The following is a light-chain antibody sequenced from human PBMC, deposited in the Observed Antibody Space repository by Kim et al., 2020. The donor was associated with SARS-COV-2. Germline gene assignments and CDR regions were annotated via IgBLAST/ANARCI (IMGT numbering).Light chain of an antibody. CDR2: EDD. Sequence: GKTIDTSCTRSSGSINDYSVQWYQQRPGGVPTTVIYEDDQRPSGVADHFSGSVDNSSNSAPPTFSGLRIEDEADYYGQSYNRDNVLFGAGTQRTVL. J-gene: IGLJ2*01. V-gene: IGLV6-57*03. CDR1: SGSINDYS. CDR3: QSYNRDNVL.